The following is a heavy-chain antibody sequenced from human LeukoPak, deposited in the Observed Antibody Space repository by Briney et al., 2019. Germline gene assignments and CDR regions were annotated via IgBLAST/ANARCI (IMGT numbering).Heavy chain of an antibody. Sequence: SETLSLTCTVSGGSISSGGYYWSWIRQPPGTGLEWIGYIYHSGSTYYNPSLKSRVTISVDRSKNQFSLKLSSVTAADTAVYYCASSSDSSIAAAVDYWGQGTLVTVSS. J-gene: IGHJ4*02. D-gene: IGHD6-13*01. V-gene: IGHV4-30-2*01. CDR1: GGSISSGGYY. CDR3: ASSSDSSIAAAVDY. CDR2: IYHSGST.